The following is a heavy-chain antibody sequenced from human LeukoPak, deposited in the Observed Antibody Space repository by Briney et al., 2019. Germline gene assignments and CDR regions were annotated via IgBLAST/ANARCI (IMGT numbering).Heavy chain of an antibody. CDR1: GFTFSSYG. CDR2: IRYDGSNK. V-gene: IGHV3-30*02. Sequence: PGGSLRLSCAASGFTFSSYGMHWVRQAPGKGLEWVAFIRYDGSNKYYADSVKGRFTISRDNSKNTLYLQMNSLRAEDTAVYYCAKDDCSSTSCYTGRAFDIWGQGTMVTVSS. D-gene: IGHD2-2*02. J-gene: IGHJ3*02. CDR3: AKDDCSSTSCYTGRAFDI.